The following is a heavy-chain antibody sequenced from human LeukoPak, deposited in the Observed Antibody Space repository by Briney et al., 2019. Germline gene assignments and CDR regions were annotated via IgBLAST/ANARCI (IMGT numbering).Heavy chain of an antibody. CDR2: IKQDGSEK. CDR1: GFTFSSYW. J-gene: IGHJ3*02. CDR3: ARENLENGFWSGYLRDAFDI. V-gene: IGHV3-7*01. D-gene: IGHD3-3*01. Sequence: GGSLRLSCAASGFTFSSYWMSWVRQAPGKGLEWVANIKQDGSEKYYVDSVKGRFTISRDNAKNSLYLQMNSLRAEDTAVYYCARENLENGFWSGYLRDAFDIWGQGTMVTVSS.